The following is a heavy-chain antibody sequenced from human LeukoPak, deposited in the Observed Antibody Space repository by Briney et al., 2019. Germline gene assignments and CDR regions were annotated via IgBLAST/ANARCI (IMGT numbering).Heavy chain of an antibody. Sequence: ASVEVSCKASGYTFSSFYIHWVRQAPGQGLEWMGMINPSGGTASYAQRFQGRVTMTRDTSTSTVYMELSSLRSEDTALYYCARESRRDILTGYYGDDAFDIWGQGTMVTVSS. CDR1: GYTFSSFY. J-gene: IGHJ3*02. D-gene: IGHD3-9*01. CDR2: INPSGGTA. CDR3: ARESRRDILTGYYGDDAFDI. V-gene: IGHV1-46*01.